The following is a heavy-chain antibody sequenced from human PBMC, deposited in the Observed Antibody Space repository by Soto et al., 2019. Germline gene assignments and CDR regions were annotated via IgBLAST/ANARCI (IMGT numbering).Heavy chain of an antibody. CDR2: IYYRGTA. D-gene: IGHD6-13*01. CDR3: ARVSAGGTRWFDS. CDR1: GGSISTGVWY. Sequence: SETLSLTCSVSGGSISTGVWYWSWVREHPGKGLEWIGDIYYRGTASYNPSLGSRVTISRDTSKNQVSLKVNSVTAADTAVYYCARVSAGGTRWFDSWGQGIRVTVSS. V-gene: IGHV4-31*03. J-gene: IGHJ5*01.